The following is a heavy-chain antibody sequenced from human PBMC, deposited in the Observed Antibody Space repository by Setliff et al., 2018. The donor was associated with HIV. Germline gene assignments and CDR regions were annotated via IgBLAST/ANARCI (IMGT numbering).Heavy chain of an antibody. Sequence: NPSETLSLTCTVSDASITADTFYWNWLRQPPGKGPEWIGYIHNSGTTRYNPAFESRLIISLDMSNNRFSLKLNSVTAADTAMYYCARDGGSSGWYFVLGYSDYWGPGTLVTVSS. J-gene: IGHJ4*02. D-gene: IGHD6-19*01. CDR2: IHNSGTT. V-gene: IGHV4-30-4*08. CDR1: DASITADTFY. CDR3: ARDGGSSGWYFVLGYSDY.